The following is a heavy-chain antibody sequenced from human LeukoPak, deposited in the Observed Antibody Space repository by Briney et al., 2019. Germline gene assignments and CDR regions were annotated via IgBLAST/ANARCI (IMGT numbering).Heavy chain of an antibody. D-gene: IGHD5-12*01. V-gene: IGHV4-38-2*02. Sequence: PSETLSLTCSASSFSFNITYYWGWIRQPPGQGLEWIGSINLGGHTYYNPSLKSRLIMSVDTSRNQFSLRLSSVTATDTAVYYGARQVATKGEWAFDVWGQGTRVTASS. CDR3: ARQVATKGEWAFDV. CDR2: INLGGHT. J-gene: IGHJ3*01. CDR1: SFSFNITYY.